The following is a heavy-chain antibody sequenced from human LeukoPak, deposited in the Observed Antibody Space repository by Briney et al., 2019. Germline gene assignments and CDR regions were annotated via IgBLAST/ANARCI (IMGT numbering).Heavy chain of an antibody. CDR1: GFTFSSYS. CDR2: ISSSSSYI. J-gene: IGHJ4*02. CDR3: TKDASTVTTFY. D-gene: IGHD4-17*01. V-gene: IGHV3-21*04. Sequence: GGSLRLSCAASGFTFSSYSMNWVRQAPGKGLEWVSCISSSSSYIYYADSVKGRFTISRDNAKNSLYLQMNSLRAEDTAIYYCTKDASTVTTFYWGQGTLVTVSS.